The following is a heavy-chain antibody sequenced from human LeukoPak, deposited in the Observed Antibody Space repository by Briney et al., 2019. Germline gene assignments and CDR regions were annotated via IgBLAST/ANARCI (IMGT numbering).Heavy chain of an antibody. CDR2: ISSSSGYI. D-gene: IGHD6-13*01. J-gene: IGHJ3*02. CDR1: RFTFSTYS. Sequence: GGSLRLSCAASRFTFSTYSMNWVRQAPGKGLEWVSAISSSSGYIYYAESEKGRFTISRDNAKNSLYLQMNSLRAEDTAVYYCARDKFHSSSFPNAFDIWGQGTMVTVSS. V-gene: IGHV3-21*01. CDR3: ARDKFHSSSFPNAFDI.